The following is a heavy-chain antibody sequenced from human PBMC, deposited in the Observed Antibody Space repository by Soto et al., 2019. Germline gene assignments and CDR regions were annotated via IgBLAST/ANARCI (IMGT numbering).Heavy chain of an antibody. J-gene: IGHJ6*02. D-gene: IGHD3-3*01. V-gene: IGHV3-15*07. Sequence: PGGSLRLSCAASGFTFSNAWMNWVRQAPGKGLEWVGRIKSKTDGGTTDYDAPVKGRFTISRDDSKDTLYLQMNSLKTEDTAVYYCTTDQGSPSRIYDFWSGYYGVYYYYGMDVWAQGTTVTVSS. CDR3: TTDQGSPSRIYDFWSGYYGVYYYYGMDV. CDR2: IKSKTDGGTT. CDR1: GFTFSNAW.